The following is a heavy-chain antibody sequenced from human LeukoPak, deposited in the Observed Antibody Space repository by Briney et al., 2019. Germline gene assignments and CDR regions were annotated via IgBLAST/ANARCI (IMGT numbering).Heavy chain of an antibody. CDR2: ISSSSSYI. CDR1: GFTFSSYS. D-gene: IGHD2-15*01. V-gene: IGHV3-21*01. CDR3: ARESGAHCSGGSCYSGDAFDI. J-gene: IGHJ3*02. Sequence: PGGSLRLSCAASGFTFSSYSMNWVRQAPGKGLEWVSSISSSSSYIYYADSVKGRFTISRDNAKNSLYPQMNSLRAEDTAVYYCARESGAHCSGGSCYSGDAFDIWGQGTMVTVSS.